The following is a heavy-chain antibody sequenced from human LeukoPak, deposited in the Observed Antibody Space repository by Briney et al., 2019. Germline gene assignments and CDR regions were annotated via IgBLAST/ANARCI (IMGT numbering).Heavy chain of an antibody. Sequence: GGSLRLSCAASGFTFSSYWMSWVRQAPGKGLEWVANIKQDGSEKYYVDSVKGRFTISRDNAKNSLYLQMNSLRAEDTAVYYCARVPRYCSSTSCYAGAFDIWGQGTMVTVSS. CDR1: GFTFSSYW. CDR2: IKQDGSEK. D-gene: IGHD2-2*01. J-gene: IGHJ3*02. V-gene: IGHV3-7*01. CDR3: ARVPRYCSSTSCYAGAFDI.